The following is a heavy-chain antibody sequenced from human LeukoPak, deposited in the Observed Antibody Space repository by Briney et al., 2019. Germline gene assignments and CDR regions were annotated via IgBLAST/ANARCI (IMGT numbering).Heavy chain of an antibody. V-gene: IGHV4-38-2*02. CDR2: IYNSGST. CDR1: GYSISSGYY. J-gene: IGHJ4*02. Sequence: PSETLSLTCTVSGYSISSGYYWGGLRQPPGRGLEWIGSIYNSGSTYYNPSLKSRVTISVDTSKNQFSLKLSSVTAADTAVYFCARGFWLPFDYWGQGTLVTVSS. CDR3: ARGFWLPFDY. D-gene: IGHD3-9*01.